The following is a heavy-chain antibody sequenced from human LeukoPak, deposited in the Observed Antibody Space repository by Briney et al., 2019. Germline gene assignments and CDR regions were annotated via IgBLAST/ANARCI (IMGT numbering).Heavy chain of an antibody. V-gene: IGHV3-30*02. CDR3: AKDSSVRYCSSGSCLPDFDY. D-gene: IGHD2-15*01. Sequence: GGSLRLSCAASGFTFSSYGMHWVRQAPGKGLECVAFIRYDGSNKYYADSVRGRFTISRDNSKNTLYLQMNSLRAEDTAVYYCAKDSSVRYCSSGSCLPDFDYWGRGPLVTVSS. J-gene: IGHJ4*02. CDR2: IRYDGSNK. CDR1: GFTFSSYG.